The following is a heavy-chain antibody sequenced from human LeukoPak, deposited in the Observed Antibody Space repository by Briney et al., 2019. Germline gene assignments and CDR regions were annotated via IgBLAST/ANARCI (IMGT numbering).Heavy chain of an antibody. J-gene: IGHJ6*03. CDR2: ISSSAETI. Sequence: GGSLRLSCVASGFTFSSYGMNWVRQAPGKGLEWVSYISSSAETIFYADSVKGRFIISRDSAKNSLYLQMNSLRAEDTAVYYCASDSPYYYYYMDVWGKGTTVTVSS. CDR3: ASDSPYYYYYMDV. V-gene: IGHV3-48*03. CDR1: GFTFSSYG.